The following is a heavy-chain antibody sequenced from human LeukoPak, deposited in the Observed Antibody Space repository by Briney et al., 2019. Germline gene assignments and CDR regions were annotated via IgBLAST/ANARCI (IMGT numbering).Heavy chain of an antibody. J-gene: IGHJ4*02. CDR3: ARLKRNGLPEI. Sequence: SQTLSLTCTVSGGSISSGGYYWSWIRQHPGKGLEWIGYIYYSGSTYYNPSLKSRVTISVDMSKNQFSLKLSSVTAADTAVYYCARLKRNGLPEIWGQGTLVTVSS. CDR2: IYYSGST. CDR1: GGSISSGGYY. V-gene: IGHV4-31*03. D-gene: IGHD2-2*01.